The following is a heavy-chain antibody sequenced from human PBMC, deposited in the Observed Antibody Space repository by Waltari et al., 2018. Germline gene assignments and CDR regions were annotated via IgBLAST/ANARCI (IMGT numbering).Heavy chain of an antibody. D-gene: IGHD6-13*01. CDR3: ARRLSSSWELPYFDY. V-gene: IGHV4-39*01. J-gene: IGHJ4*02. Sequence: QLQLQESGPGLVKPSETLSLTCTVSGGSISSSSYYWGWIRQPPGKGLEWIGSIYYSGSTYYNPSLKSRVTISVDTSKNQFSLKLSSVTAADTAVYYCARRLSSSWELPYFDYWGQGTLVTVSS. CDR1: GGSISSSSYY. CDR2: IYYSGST.